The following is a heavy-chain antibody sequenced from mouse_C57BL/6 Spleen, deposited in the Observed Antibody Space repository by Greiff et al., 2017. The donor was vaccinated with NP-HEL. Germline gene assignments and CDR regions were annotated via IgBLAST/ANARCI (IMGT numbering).Heavy chain of an antibody. CDR2: IDPSDSYT. CDR3: ARSGGSSYGGYAMDY. V-gene: IGHV1-69*01. D-gene: IGHD1-1*01. CDR1: GYTFTSYW. J-gene: IGHJ4*01. Sequence: VQLQQPGAELVMPGASVKLSCKASGYTFTSYWMHWVKQRPGQGLEWIGEIDPSDSYTNYNQKFKGKSTLTVDKSSSTAYMQLSSLTSEDSAVYYCARSGGSSYGGYAMDYWGQGTSVTVSS.